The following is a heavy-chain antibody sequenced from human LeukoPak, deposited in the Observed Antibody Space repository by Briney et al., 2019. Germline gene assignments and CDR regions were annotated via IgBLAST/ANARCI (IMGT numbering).Heavy chain of an antibody. V-gene: IGHV4-34*01. CDR3: ARLVATHYYFDY. Sequence: SETLSLTCAVYGGSFSGYYWSWIRQPPGKGLEWIGEINHSGSTNYNPSLKSRVTISVDTSKNQFSLRLSSVTAADTAVYYCARLVATHYYFDYWGQGTLVTVSS. J-gene: IGHJ4*02. D-gene: IGHD5-12*01. CDR2: INHSGST. CDR1: GGSFSGYY.